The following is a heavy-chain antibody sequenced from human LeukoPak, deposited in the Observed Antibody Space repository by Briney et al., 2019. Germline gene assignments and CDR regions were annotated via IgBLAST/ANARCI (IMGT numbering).Heavy chain of an antibody. CDR2: IYYSGST. J-gene: IGHJ5*02. Sequence: SETLSLTCTVSGGSISSNYWSWIRQPPGKGLEWIAYIYYSGSTNYNPSLKSRVTISVDTSKNQFSLKVNSVTAADTAVYYCARGKGSIFGVVNYWFDPWGQGTLVTVSS. CDR3: ARGKGSIFGVVNYWFDP. CDR1: GGSISSNY. V-gene: IGHV4-59*01. D-gene: IGHD3-3*01.